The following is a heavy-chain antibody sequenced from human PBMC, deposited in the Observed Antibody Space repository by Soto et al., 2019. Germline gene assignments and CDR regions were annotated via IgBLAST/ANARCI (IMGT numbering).Heavy chain of an antibody. D-gene: IGHD3-22*01. CDR1: GGSISSYY. CDR3: ARDQRREGYDSSGYWFDP. Sequence: SETLSLTCTVSGGSISSYYWSWIRQPPGKGLEWIGYIYYSGSTDYNPSLKSRVTISVDTSKNQFSLKLSSVTAAGTAVYYCARDQRREGYDSSGYWFDPLGQGTLVTVAS. CDR2: IYYSGST. J-gene: IGHJ5*02. V-gene: IGHV4-59*01.